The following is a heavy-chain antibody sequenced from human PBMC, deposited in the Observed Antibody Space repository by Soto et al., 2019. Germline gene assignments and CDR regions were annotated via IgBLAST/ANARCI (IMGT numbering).Heavy chain of an antibody. V-gene: IGHV3-23*01. CDR2: ISGSGDST. Sequence: EVPLLESGGGLVQPGGSLRLSCAASGFTFSSYAMRWVRQAPGKGLEWVSAISGSGDSTYYADSVKGRFTISRDNSKNTVYLQMNSLRGEDTAVYYCARRGRGSYYDYWGQGTLVTVSS. CDR1: GFTFSSYA. CDR3: ARRGRGSYYDY. D-gene: IGHD1-26*01. J-gene: IGHJ4*02.